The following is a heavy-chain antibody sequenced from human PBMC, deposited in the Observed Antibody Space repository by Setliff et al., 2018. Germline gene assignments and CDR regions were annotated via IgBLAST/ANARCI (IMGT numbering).Heavy chain of an antibody. V-gene: IGHV4-34*01. CDR2: INHSGST. CDR3: ARVAQYSSSSFYYYYYGMDV. D-gene: IGHD6-6*01. J-gene: IGHJ6*02. CDR1: GGSFTDHF. Sequence: SETLSLTCAVYGGSFTDHFWSWIRQPPGKGLEWIGEINHSGSTNYNTSLKSSVSISVDTSKNQFSLKLSSVTAADTAVYYCARVAQYSSSSFYYYYYGMDVWGQGTTVTVSS.